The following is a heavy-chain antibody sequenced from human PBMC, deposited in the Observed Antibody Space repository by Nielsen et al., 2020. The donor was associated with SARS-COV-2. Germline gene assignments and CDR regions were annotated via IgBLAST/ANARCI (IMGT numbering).Heavy chain of an antibody. Sequence: ASVKVSCRASGYTFTSYGISWVRQAPGQGLEWMGWISAYNGNTNYAQKLQGRVTMTTDTSTSTAYMELRSLRSDDTAVYYCAREQWLGKYLDYWGQGTLVTVSS. V-gene: IGHV1-18*01. CDR2: ISAYNGNT. J-gene: IGHJ4*02. D-gene: IGHD6-19*01. CDR1: GYTFTSYG. CDR3: AREQWLGKYLDY.